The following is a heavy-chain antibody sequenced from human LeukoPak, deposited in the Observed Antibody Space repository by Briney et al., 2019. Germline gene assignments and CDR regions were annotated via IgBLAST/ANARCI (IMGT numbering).Heavy chain of an antibody. V-gene: IGHV3-48*03. D-gene: IGHD2-15*01. CDR1: GFTFSSYE. CDR3: ARDPGCSGGSCSPLDL. CDR2: ISSSGSTI. J-gene: IGHJ2*01. Sequence: PGGSLRLSCAASGFTFSSYEMIWVRQAPGKGLEWLSYISSSGSTIYYADSVKGRFTISRDNAKNSLYLQMNSLRAEDTAVYYCARDPGCSGGSCSPLDLWGRGTLVTVSS.